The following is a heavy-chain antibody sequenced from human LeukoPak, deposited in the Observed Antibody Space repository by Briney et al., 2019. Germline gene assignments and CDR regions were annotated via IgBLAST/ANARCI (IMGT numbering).Heavy chain of an antibody. D-gene: IGHD1-26*01. V-gene: IGHV3-74*01. CDR2: INSDGSAT. Sequence: GGSLRLSCAASGFPFSSYWMHWVRQVPGKGLLWVSRINSDGSATIYADSVRGRFTISRDNAKNSLYLQMNSLRAEDTAVYYCAREIVGTTVEYWGQGTLVTVSS. J-gene: IGHJ4*02. CDR3: AREIVGTTVEY. CDR1: GFPFSSYW.